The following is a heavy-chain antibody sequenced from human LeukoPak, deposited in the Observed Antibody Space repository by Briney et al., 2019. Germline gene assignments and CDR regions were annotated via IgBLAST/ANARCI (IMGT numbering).Heavy chain of an antibody. D-gene: IGHD2-2*01. V-gene: IGHV1-46*01. J-gene: IGHJ4*02. Sequence: GASVKVSCKASGYTFTSNYMHWVRQARGQGLEWMGIIHPSGGNTNYAQKFQGRVAMTRDTSTSTVYMELSSLRSEDTAIYYCARDCSSTRCQGPVFDNWGQGTLVTVSS. CDR1: GYTFTSNY. CDR3: ARDCSSTRCQGPVFDN. CDR2: IHPSGGNT.